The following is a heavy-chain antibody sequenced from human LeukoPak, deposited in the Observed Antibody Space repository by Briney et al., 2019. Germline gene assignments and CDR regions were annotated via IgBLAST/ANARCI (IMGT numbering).Heavy chain of an antibody. D-gene: IGHD3-3*01. Sequence: ASVKVSCKASGYTFTSYGISWVRQAPGQGLERMGWISAYNGNTNYAQKLQGRVTMTTDTSTSTAYMELRSLRSDDTAVYYCARATVWYDFWSGYYSPYGMDVWGQGTTVTVSS. J-gene: IGHJ6*02. CDR2: ISAYNGNT. CDR3: ARATVWYDFWSGYYSPYGMDV. CDR1: GYTFTSYG. V-gene: IGHV1-18*01.